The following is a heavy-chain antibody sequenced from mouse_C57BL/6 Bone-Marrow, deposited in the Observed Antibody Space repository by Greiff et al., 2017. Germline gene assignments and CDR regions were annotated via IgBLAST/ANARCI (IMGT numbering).Heavy chain of an antibody. CDR2: IYPRSGNT. V-gene: IGHV1-81*01. CDR1: GYTFTSYG. J-gene: IGHJ4*01. D-gene: IGHD1-1*01. CDR3: AREVYYYGSGPYYYAMDY. Sequence: VQLQQSGAELARPGASVKLSCKASGYTFTSYGISWVKQRTGQGLEWIGEIYPRSGNTYYNEKFKGKATLTADKSSSTAYMELRSLTSEDSAVYFCAREVYYYGSGPYYYAMDYWGQGTSVTVSS.